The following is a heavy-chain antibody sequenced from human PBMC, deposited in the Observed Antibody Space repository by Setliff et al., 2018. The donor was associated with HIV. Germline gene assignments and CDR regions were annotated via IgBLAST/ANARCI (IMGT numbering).Heavy chain of an antibody. V-gene: IGHV4-39*01. Sequence: SETLSLTCTVSGGSISSNSYYWGWFRQPPGKGLEWIGSIYYSGSTYYTPSLKSRVTISVDTSQNQFSLKLNSVIAADTAVYYCARRGIAAAGSDSWGQGTLVTVSS. CDR1: GGSISSNSYY. CDR2: IYYSGST. D-gene: IGHD6-13*01. J-gene: IGHJ4*02. CDR3: ARRGIAAAGSDS.